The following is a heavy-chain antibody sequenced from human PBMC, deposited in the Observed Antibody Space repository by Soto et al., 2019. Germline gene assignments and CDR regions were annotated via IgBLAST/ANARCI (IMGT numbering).Heavy chain of an antibody. CDR1: GFTFSSYW. D-gene: IGHD3-10*01. CDR3: ARDPSFISYYYYYMDV. J-gene: IGHJ6*03. Sequence: GGSLRLSCAASGFTFSSYWMSWVRQAPGKGLEWVANIKQDGSEKYYVDSVKGRFTISRDNAKNSLYLQMNSLRAEDTAVYYCARDPSFISYYYYYMDVWGKGTTVTVSS. V-gene: IGHV3-7*01. CDR2: IKQDGSEK.